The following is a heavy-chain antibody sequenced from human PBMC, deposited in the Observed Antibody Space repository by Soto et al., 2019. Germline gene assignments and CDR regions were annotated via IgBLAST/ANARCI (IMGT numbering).Heavy chain of an antibody. CDR2: INHSGST. CDR1: GASFKSSSYC. V-gene: IGHV4-39*06. CDR3: ARRGGYCSSTSCYKVYYYYGMDV. D-gene: IGHD2-2*03. Sequence: PSETLCVTCTVSGASFKSSSYCRGWIRQPPGKGLEWIGEINHSGSTNYNPSLKSRVTISVDTSKNQFTLKLSSVTAADTAVYYCARRGGYCSSTSCYKVYYYYGMDVWGQGTTVTVSS. J-gene: IGHJ6*02.